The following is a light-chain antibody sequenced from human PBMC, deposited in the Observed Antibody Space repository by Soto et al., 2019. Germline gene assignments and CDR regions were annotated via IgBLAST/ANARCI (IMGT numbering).Light chain of an antibody. J-gene: IGLJ3*02. CDR3: GSYAPSNTLKV. Sequence: QSALTQPASVSGSPGQSITISCTGTSSDVGSDNLVSWYQQHPGKAPKLMIYEGTRRPSGVANRFSGSKSGNTACLTISGLQADDEADYYCGSYAPSNTLKVFGGGTKLTVL. V-gene: IGLV2-23*01. CDR1: SSDVGSDNL. CDR2: EGT.